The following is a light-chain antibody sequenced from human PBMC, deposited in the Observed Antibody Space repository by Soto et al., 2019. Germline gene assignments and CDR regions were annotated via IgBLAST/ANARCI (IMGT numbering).Light chain of an antibody. CDR2: NTN. CDR3: LLAYSGDREV. V-gene: IGLV7-46*01. Sequence: QAVVTQEPSLTVSPGGTVTLTCGSSTGAVTSGHYPYWFQQKPGQAPRTLIFNTNNKHSWTPARFSGSLLGGKAALTLSGEQPEDEAGYYCLLAYSGDREVFGGGTKLTVL. J-gene: IGLJ3*02. CDR1: TGAVTSGHY.